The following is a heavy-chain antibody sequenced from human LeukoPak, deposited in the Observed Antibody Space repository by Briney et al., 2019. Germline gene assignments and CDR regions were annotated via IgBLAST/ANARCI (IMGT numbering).Heavy chain of an antibody. J-gene: IGHJ5*02. CDR2: IYHSGST. V-gene: IGHV4-59*13. D-gene: IGHD3-22*01. Sequence: SETLSLTCTVSGASISSDYWSWIRQPPGKGLEWIGYIYHSGSTNYNPSLKSRVTMSVDTSKNQFSLKLSSVTAADTAVYYCARAGRNYDSSGYYYEGWFDPWGQGTLVTVSS. CDR3: ARAGRNYDSSGYYYEGWFDP. CDR1: GASISSDY.